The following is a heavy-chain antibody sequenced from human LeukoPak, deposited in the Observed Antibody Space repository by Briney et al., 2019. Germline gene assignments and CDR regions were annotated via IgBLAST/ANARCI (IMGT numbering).Heavy chain of an antibody. CDR3: ARDEGDYGDYYWFDP. V-gene: IGHV4-59*01. D-gene: IGHD4-17*01. CDR1: GGSISSYY. J-gene: IGHJ5*02. CDR2: IYYNGNT. Sequence: SETLSLTCTVSGGSISSYYWSWIRQPPGKGLGWIGYIYYNGNTNYNPSLKSRVTISVDTSKNQFSLKLRSVTAADTAVYYCARDEGDYGDYYWFDPWGQGTLVTVSS.